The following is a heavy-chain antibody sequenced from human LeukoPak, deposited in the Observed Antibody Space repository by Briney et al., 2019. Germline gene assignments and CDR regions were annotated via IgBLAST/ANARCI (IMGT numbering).Heavy chain of an antibody. CDR2: ISAYNGNT. CDR3: ASGPAGYYYMDV. J-gene: IGHJ6*03. V-gene: IGHV1-18*01. D-gene: IGHD6-25*01. Sequence: ASVKVSCKAPGYTFTSYGISWVRQAPGQGLEWMGWISAYNGNTNYAQKLQGRVTMTTDTSTSTAYMELRSLRSDDTAVYYCASGPAGYYYMDVWGKGTTVTVSS. CDR1: GYTFTSYG.